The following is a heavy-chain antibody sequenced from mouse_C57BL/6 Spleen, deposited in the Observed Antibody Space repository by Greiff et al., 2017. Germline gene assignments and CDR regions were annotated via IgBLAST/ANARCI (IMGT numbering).Heavy chain of an antibody. J-gene: IGHJ3*01. Sequence: EVKLQESGPGMVKPSQSLSLTCTVTGYSITSGYDWHWIRHFPGNKLEWMGYISYSGSTNYNPSLKSRISITHDTSKNHFFLKLNSVTTEDTATYYCARDYGSSYRAWFAYWGQGTLVTVSA. CDR1: GYSITSGYD. V-gene: IGHV3-1*01. CDR3: ARDYGSSYRAWFAY. CDR2: ISYSGST. D-gene: IGHD1-1*01.